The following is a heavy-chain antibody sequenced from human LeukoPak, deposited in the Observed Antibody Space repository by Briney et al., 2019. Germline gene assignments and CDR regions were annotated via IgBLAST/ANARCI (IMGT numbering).Heavy chain of an antibody. J-gene: IGHJ4*02. D-gene: IGHD1-1*01. CDR2: IYYSGHT. V-gene: IGHV4-59*01. CDR1: GGSISNYY. CDR3: ARGGTRDNWVYYIDY. Sequence: SETLSLTCAVSGGSISNYYWSWIRQSPEKGLEWIGYIYYSGHTNYNPSLKSRVTMSVDTSKNQFSLKLTSVTAADTAVYYCARGGTRDNWVYYIDYWGQGTLVTVSS.